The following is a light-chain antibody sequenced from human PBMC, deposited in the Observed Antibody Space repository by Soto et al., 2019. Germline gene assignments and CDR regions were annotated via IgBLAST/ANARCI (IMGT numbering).Light chain of an antibody. CDR2: DAS. J-gene: IGKJ5*01. Sequence: EIVLTQSPATLSLSPGERATLSCRASQGLYNYLAWYQQKPGQTPRLLIYDASTRATGIPARFSGDWSGTDFTLTIDTLVPEDFAVYYCQQRISWPITFGQGTRLEIK. V-gene: IGKV3-11*01. CDR3: QQRISWPIT. CDR1: QGLYNY.